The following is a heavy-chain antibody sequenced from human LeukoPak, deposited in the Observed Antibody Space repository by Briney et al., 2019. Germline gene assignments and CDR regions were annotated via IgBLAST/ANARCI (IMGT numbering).Heavy chain of an antibody. CDR1: GFTFSSYG. J-gene: IGHJ4*02. Sequence: PGGSLRLSCAASGFTFSSYGMHWVRQAPGKGLEWVAVIWYDGSNKYYADSVKGRFTISRDKSKNTLYLQMNSLRAEDTAVYYCAKGNYDSSGYYYFDYWGQGTLVTVSS. D-gene: IGHD3-22*01. V-gene: IGHV3-33*03. CDR3: AKGNYDSSGYYYFDY. CDR2: IWYDGSNK.